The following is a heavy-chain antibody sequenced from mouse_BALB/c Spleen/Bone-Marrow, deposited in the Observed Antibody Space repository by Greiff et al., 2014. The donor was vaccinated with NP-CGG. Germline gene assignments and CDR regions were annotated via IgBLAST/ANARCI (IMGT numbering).Heavy chain of an antibody. Sequence: VQLQQSGAELAKPGASVKLSCTASGFNIKDTYMHWVKQRPEQGLEWIGRIDPANGNTKYDPKFQGKATITADTSSNTAYLQLSSLTSEDTAVYYCAAYYYGSSQFAYWGQGTLVTVSA. CDR2: IDPANGNT. D-gene: IGHD1-1*01. CDR1: GFNIKDTY. J-gene: IGHJ3*01. V-gene: IGHV14-3*02. CDR3: AAYYYGSSQFAY.